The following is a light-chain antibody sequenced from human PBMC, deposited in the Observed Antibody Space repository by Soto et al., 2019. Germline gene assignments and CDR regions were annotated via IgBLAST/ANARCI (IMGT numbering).Light chain of an antibody. Sequence: DIQMTQSPSSLSASVGDRVTITCQASQDITSYLNWYQHKPGKAPKLLIYDASILEAGVPPRFSGSGSGKVFTRPISSLQPEVGAPYYCQHCDYLPIFAPGTTVDLK. CDR2: DAS. J-gene: IGKJ3*01. V-gene: IGKV1-33*01. CDR3: QHCDYLPI. CDR1: QDITSY.